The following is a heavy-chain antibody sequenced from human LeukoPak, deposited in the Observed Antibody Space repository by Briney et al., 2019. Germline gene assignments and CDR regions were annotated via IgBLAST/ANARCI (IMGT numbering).Heavy chain of an antibody. CDR1: GFTFSSYW. V-gene: IGHV3-7*01. CDR2: IKQDGSEK. CDR3: ARAGDIVIRGIYFDY. J-gene: IGHJ4*02. Sequence: GGSLRLSCAASGFTFSSYWMSWVRQAPGKGLEWVAHIKQDGSEKYYVDSVKGRFTISRDNAKNSLYLQMNSLRAEDTAVYYCARAGDIVIRGIYFDYWGQGTLVTVSS. D-gene: IGHD2/OR15-2a*01.